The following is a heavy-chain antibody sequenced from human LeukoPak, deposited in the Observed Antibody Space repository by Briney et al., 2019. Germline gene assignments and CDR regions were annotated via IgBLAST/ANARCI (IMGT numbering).Heavy chain of an antibody. CDR1: GFTVSSNY. CDR2: IYSGGST. Sequence: GGSLRLSCAASGFTVSSNYMTWVRQAPGKGLEWVSLIYSGGSTYYADSVKGRFTISRDNSKNTLYLQMGSLRAEDMAVYYCARSASSYGLDYWGQGTLVTVSS. J-gene: IGHJ4*02. V-gene: IGHV3-53*05. D-gene: IGHD5-18*01. CDR3: ARSASSYGLDY.